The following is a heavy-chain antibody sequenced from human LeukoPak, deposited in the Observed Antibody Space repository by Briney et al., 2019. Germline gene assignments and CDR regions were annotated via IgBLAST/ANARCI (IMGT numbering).Heavy chain of an antibody. CDR2: IYHSGST. D-gene: IGHD3-3*01. CDR1: GGSISSGGYS. J-gene: IGHJ6*02. V-gene: IGHV4-30-2*01. Sequence: SETLSLTCAVSGGSISSGGYSWSWIRQPPGKGLEWIGYIYHSGSTYYNPSLKSRVTISVDRSKNQFSLKLSSVTAADTAVYYCARVSESGYCYGMDVWGQGTTVTVSS. CDR3: ARVSESGYCYGMDV.